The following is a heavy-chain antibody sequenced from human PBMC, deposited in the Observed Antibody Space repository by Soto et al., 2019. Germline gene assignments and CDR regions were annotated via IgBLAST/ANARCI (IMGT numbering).Heavy chain of an antibody. Sequence: QVQLQQWGAGLVKPSETLSLSCAFYGQSFSGHSWAWIRQPPGKGLEWIGEINESGSTYYNPSLKSRVLISTGTSKNQFSLTLSSVSAADTAAYFCARGSGIVALPGELEDVKYDYWGQGTLVNVSS. CDR1: GQSFSGHS. CDR2: INESGST. D-gene: IGHD1-1*01. V-gene: IGHV4-34*01. CDR3: ARGSGIVALPGELEDVKYDY. J-gene: IGHJ4*02.